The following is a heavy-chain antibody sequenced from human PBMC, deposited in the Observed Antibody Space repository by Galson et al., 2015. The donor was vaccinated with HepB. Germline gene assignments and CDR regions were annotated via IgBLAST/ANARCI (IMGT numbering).Heavy chain of an antibody. Sequence: SVKVSCKASGYTFTSYGISWVRQAPGQGLEWMGWISAYNGNTNYAQKLQGRVTMTTDTSTSTAYMELRSLRSDDTAVYYCARDLGPGYYYYYGMDVWGQGTTVTVSS. J-gene: IGHJ6*02. CDR2: ISAYNGNT. V-gene: IGHV1-18*04. CDR3: ARDLGPGYYYYYGMDV. D-gene: IGHD3-16*01. CDR1: GYTFTSYG.